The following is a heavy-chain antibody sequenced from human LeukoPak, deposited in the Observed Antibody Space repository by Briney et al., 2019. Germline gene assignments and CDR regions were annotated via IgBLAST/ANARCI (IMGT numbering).Heavy chain of an antibody. CDR1: GGSISRGDYY. CDR2: IYYSGST. Sequence: PSETLSLTCTVSGGSISRGDYYWRWIRQPPGRGMEWIVYIYYSGSTYYNPSLKSRVTISVDTSKNQFSLKLSSVTAADTAVYYCARGDTAMVTRPYFDYWGQGTLVTVSS. V-gene: IGHV4-30-4*01. D-gene: IGHD5-18*01. CDR3: ARGDTAMVTRPYFDY. J-gene: IGHJ4*02.